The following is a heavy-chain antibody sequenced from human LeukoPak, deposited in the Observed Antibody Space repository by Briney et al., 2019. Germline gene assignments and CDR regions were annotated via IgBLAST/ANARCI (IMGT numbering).Heavy chain of an antibody. CDR3: ARSSVSYSSSWEFDY. CDR1: GGSISSYY. V-gene: IGHV4-4*07. CDR2: IYTSGSN. D-gene: IGHD6-13*01. Sequence: PSETLSLTCTVSGGSISSYYWSWIRQPAGKGLEWIGRIYTSGSNNYNPSLKSRVTMSVDTSKNHFSLKLSSVTAADTAVYYCARSSVSYSSSWEFDYWGQGTLVTVSS. J-gene: IGHJ4*02.